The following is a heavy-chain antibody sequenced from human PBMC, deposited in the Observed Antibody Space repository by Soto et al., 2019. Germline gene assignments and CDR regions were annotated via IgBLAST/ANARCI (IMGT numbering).Heavy chain of an antibody. V-gene: IGHV4-59*01. CDR2: IYHSGTT. Sequence: PSETLSLTCTVSGGSISDYYWSWIRQPPGKGLEWVGHIYHSGTTNYNPSLKSRVTMSVDTSKKQFSLRLSSVTAADTAVYYCARVVGAIDYWGQGTLVTVPQ. CDR3: ARVVGAIDY. CDR1: GGSISDYY. J-gene: IGHJ4*02. D-gene: IGHD1-26*01.